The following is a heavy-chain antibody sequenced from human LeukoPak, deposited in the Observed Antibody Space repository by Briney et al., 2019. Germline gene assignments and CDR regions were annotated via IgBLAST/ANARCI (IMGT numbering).Heavy chain of an antibody. CDR3: ARASKRGYGGYDDGTCFDY. V-gene: IGHV1-2*02. CDR1: GYTFTGYY. D-gene: IGHD5-12*01. J-gene: IGHJ4*02. CDR2: INPNSGGT. Sequence: ASVKVSCKASGYTFTGYYMHWVRQAPGQGLEWMGWINPNSGGTNYAQKFQGRVTMTRDTSINTAYMELSRLRSDDTAVYYCARASKRGYGGYDDGTCFDYWGQGSLVTVSS.